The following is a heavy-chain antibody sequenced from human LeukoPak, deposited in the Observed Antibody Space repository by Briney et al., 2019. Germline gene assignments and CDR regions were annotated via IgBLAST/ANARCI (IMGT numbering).Heavy chain of an antibody. Sequence: GGSLRLSCAASGFTFGTYWMHWVRQGPGKGLEWVSSISSSSSYIYYADSVKGRFTISRDNAKNSLYLQMNSLRAEDTAVYYCARVGSIAVAGTGWGQGTLVTVSS. V-gene: IGHV3-21*01. D-gene: IGHD6-19*01. CDR3: ARVGSIAVAGTG. CDR1: GFTFGTYW. J-gene: IGHJ4*02. CDR2: ISSSSSYI.